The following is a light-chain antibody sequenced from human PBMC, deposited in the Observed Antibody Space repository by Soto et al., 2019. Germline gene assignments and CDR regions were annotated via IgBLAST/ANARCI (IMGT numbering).Light chain of an antibody. CDR2: EVT. CDR1: SSDVGGYNH. Sequence: QSVLTQPPSASGSPGQSVTISRTGTSSDVGGYNHVSWYQQHPGKAPQLMAYEVTKRPSGVPDRFSGSKSGNTASLTVSGLQAGDEADYYCSSYAGGNNFYVFGTGTKVTVL. V-gene: IGLV2-8*01. J-gene: IGLJ1*01. CDR3: SSYAGGNNFYV.